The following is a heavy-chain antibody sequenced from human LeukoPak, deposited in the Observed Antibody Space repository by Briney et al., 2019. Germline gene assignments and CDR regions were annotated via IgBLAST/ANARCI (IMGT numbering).Heavy chain of an antibody. CDR3: ARGANFVVRGVIKSPIGY. Sequence: GASVKVSCKASGYTFTSYDINWVRQATGQGLEWMGWMNPNSGNTGYAQKFQGRVTMTRNTSISTAYMELSSLRSEDTAVYYCARGANFVVRGVIKSPIGYWGQGTLVTVSS. D-gene: IGHD3-10*01. V-gene: IGHV1-8*02. J-gene: IGHJ4*02. CDR2: MNPNSGNT. CDR1: GYTFTSYD.